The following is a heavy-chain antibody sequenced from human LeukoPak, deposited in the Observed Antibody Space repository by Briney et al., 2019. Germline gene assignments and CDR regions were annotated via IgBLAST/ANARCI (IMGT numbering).Heavy chain of an antibody. Sequence: SETLSLTCIVSGGSISSFYWSWIRQPPGKGLEWIGYIYYTGSVNYNPSLKSRVTISVDMSKIQFSLQLSSVTAADTAVYYCARSSRDGYKPTAFDVWGQGTVVTVSS. CDR1: GGSISSFY. CDR3: ARSSRDGYKPTAFDV. D-gene: IGHD5-24*01. V-gene: IGHV4-59*01. CDR2: IYYTGSV. J-gene: IGHJ3*01.